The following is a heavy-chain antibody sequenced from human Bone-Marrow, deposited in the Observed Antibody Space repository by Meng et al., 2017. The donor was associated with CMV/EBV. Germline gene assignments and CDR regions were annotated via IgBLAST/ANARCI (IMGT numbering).Heavy chain of an antibody. J-gene: IGHJ5*02. CDR1: GYTFTSYD. CDR3: ARGVRSLRLAGDIVVVPAAKPPYWFDP. V-gene: IGHV1-8*03. CDR2: MNPNSGNT. Sequence: ASVKVSCKASGYTFTSYDINWVRQATGQGLEWMGWMNPNSGNTGYAQKFQGRVTITRNTSISTAYMELSSLRSEDTAVYYCARGVRSLRLAGDIVVVPAAKPPYWFDPWGHGTLVTVSS. D-gene: IGHD2-2*01.